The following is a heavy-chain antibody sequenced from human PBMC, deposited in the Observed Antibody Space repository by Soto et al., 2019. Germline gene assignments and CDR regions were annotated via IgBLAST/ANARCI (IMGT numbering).Heavy chain of an antibody. J-gene: IGHJ6*02. CDR3: ARRLYYDSSGFEGGGMDV. V-gene: IGHV4-39*01. CDR1: GGSISDDTYY. CDR2: IYYSGST. Sequence: SETLSLTCTVSGGSISDDTYYWGWIRQPPGKGLEWIGSIYYSGSTYYNPSLKSRVTISVDTSKNQFSLKLSSVTAADTAVYYCARRLYYDSSGFEGGGMDVWGQGTTVTVSS. D-gene: IGHD3-22*01.